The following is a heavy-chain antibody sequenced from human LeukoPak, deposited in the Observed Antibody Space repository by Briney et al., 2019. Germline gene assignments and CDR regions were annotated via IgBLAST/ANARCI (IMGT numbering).Heavy chain of an antibody. CDR3: ARSPATSYSNYWYQTDF. Sequence: PGGSLRLSCEASGCTFSSYSFNWVRQAPGKGLEWVSSISSSTYIFYADPVKGRFTISRDNAKHSLYLQMTRLRAADTAVYYCARSPATSYSNYWYQTDFWGQGTLVTVSS. CDR2: ISSSTYI. V-gene: IGHV3-21*04. J-gene: IGHJ4*02. D-gene: IGHD6-13*01. CDR1: GCTFSSYS.